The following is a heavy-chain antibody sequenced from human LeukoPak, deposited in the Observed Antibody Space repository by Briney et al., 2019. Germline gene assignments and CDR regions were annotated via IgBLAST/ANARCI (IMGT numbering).Heavy chain of an antibody. CDR1: GYSFTGYY. CDR2: INPNSGGT. V-gene: IGHV1-2*02. J-gene: IGHJ4*02. D-gene: IGHD3-10*01. CDR3: ARARVWIRYGFLGY. Sequence: VASVKVSCKASGYSFTGYYMHWVRQAPGQGLEWMGWINPNSGGTNYAQKFQGRVTMTRDTSISTAYMELSRLRSDDTAVYYCARARVWIRYGFLGYWGQGTLVTVSS.